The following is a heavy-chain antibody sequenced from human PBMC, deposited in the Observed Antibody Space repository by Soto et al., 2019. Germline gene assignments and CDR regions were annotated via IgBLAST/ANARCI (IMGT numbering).Heavy chain of an antibody. CDR2: IYPNDSKV. J-gene: IGHJ6*02. CDR3: ASQTAAGTHYYYYGMDV. Sequence: GESLKISCQSSGYTFSSYWIVWVRQMPGKGLEWMGIIYPNDSKVKYSPSVQGQVTMSADKSISTAYLQWSSLKASDTAMYYCASQTAAGTHYYYYGMDVWGQGTTVTVSS. CDR1: GYTFSSYW. D-gene: IGHD6-13*01. V-gene: IGHV5-51*01.